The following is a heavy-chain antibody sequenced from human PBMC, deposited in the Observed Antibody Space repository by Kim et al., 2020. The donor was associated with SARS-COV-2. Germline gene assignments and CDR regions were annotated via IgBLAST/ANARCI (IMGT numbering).Heavy chain of an antibody. V-gene: IGHV1-69*13. D-gene: IGHD3-3*01. Sequence: SVKVSCKASGGTFSSYAISWVRQAPGQGLEWMGGIIPIFGTANYAQKFQGRVTITADESTSTAYMELSSLRSEDTAVYYCARPTTEVIIPYYYYGMDVWGQGTTVTVSS. CDR2: IIPIFGTA. CDR3: ARPTTEVIIPYYYYGMDV. CDR1: GGTFSSYA. J-gene: IGHJ6*02.